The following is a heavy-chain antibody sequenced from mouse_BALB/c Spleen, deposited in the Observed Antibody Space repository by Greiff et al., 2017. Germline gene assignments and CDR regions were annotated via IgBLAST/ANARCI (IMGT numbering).Heavy chain of an antibody. J-gene: IGHJ2*01. CDR1: GFNIKDYY. V-gene: IGHV14-4*02. CDR3: NYYYGSSYGY. D-gene: IGHD1-1*01. CDR2: IDPENGDT. Sequence: VHVKQSGAELVRSGASVKLSCTASGFNIKDYYMHWVKQRPEQGLEWIGWIDPENGDTEYAPKFQGKATMTADTSSNTAYLQLSSLTSEDTAVYYCNYYYGSSYGYWGQGTTLTVSS.